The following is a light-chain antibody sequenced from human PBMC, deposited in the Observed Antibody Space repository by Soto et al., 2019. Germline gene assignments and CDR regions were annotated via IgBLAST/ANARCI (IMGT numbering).Light chain of an antibody. CDR3: QQRRNWPLFT. CDR2: DAS. Sequence: EIVLTQSPATLSLSPGERATLSCRASQSVSSYLAWYQQKPGQAPRLLIYDASNRATGLPARFSGSGSGTDFTLTISSLAPEDFAVYYCQQRRNWPLFTFGPGTKVYI. V-gene: IGKV3-11*01. J-gene: IGKJ3*01. CDR1: QSVSSY.